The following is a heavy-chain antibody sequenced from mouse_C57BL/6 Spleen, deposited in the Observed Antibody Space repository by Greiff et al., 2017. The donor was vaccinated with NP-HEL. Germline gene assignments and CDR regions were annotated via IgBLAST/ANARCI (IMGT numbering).Heavy chain of an antibody. J-gene: IGHJ2*01. CDR1: GYTFTSYW. CDR3: ARANWDHFDY. D-gene: IGHD4-1*01. V-gene: IGHV1-61*01. CDR2: IYPSDSET. Sequence: QVQLQQPGAELVRPGSSVKLSCKASGYTFTSYWMDWVKQRPGQGLEWIGNIYPSDSETHYNQKFKDKATLTVDKSSSTAYMQLSSLTSEDSAVYYCARANWDHFDYWGQGTTFTVSS.